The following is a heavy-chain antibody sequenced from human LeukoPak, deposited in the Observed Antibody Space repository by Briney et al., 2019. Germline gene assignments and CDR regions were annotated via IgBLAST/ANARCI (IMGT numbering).Heavy chain of an antibody. J-gene: IGHJ3*02. Sequence: ASVKVSCKASGYTFTSCGISWVRQAPGQGLEWMGWISAYNGNTNYAQKLQGRVTMTTDTSTSTAYMELRSLRSDDTAVYYCATTMVRGADDAFDIWGQGTMVTASS. D-gene: IGHD3-10*01. CDR3: ATTMVRGADDAFDI. V-gene: IGHV1-18*01. CDR2: ISAYNGNT. CDR1: GYTFTSCG.